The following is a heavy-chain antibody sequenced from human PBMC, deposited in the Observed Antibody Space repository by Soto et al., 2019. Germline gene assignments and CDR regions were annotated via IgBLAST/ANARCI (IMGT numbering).Heavy chain of an antibody. CDR3: ARLSGCSSTSCYTHMDV. Sequence: GESLKISCKGSGYSFTSYWVGWVRQIPVKGLEWMGIIYPGDSDTRYSPSFQGQVTISADKSISTAYLQWSSLKASDTAMYYCARLSGCSSTSCYTHMDVWGQGTTVTVSS. V-gene: IGHV5-51*01. CDR1: GYSFTSYW. CDR2: IYPGDSDT. D-gene: IGHD2-2*02. J-gene: IGHJ6*02.